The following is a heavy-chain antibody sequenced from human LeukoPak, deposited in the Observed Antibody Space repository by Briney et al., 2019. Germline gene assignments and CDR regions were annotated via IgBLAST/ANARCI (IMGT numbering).Heavy chain of an antibody. CDR2: IYYSGST. CDR3: ARSLGSWPGVLGY. CDR1: GGSISSSSYY. J-gene: IGHJ4*02. V-gene: IGHV4-39*01. D-gene: IGHD6-13*01. Sequence: PSETLSLTCTVSGGSISSSSYYWGWIRQPPGKGLEWIGSIYYSGSTYYNPSLKSRVTISVDTSKNQFSLKLSSVTAADTAVYYCARSLGSWPGVLGYWGQGTLVTVSS.